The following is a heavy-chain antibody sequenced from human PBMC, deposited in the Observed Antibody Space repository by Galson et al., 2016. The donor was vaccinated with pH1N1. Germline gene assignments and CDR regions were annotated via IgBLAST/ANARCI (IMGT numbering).Heavy chain of an antibody. CDR3: ARHENYGSGSLDY. CDR1: GYTFTTSW. CDR2: IYPGDSDA. D-gene: IGHD3-10*01. Sequence: QSGAEVKKPGESLKISCQASGYTFTTSWIGWVRQMPGKGLEWMGIIYPGDSDAIYSPSFEGQVTMSVDKSISTAYLQWTTLKASDTALYFCARHENYGSGSLDYWGQGTLVTVSS. J-gene: IGHJ4*02. V-gene: IGHV5-51*01.